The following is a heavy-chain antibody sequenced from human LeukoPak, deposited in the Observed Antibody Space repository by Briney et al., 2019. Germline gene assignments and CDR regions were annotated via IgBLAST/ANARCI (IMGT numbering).Heavy chain of an antibody. D-gene: IGHD2-2*01. CDR1: GFTFSSYS. Sequence: GGSLRLSCAASGFTFSSYSMNWVRQAPGKGLEWVSSISSSSSYIYYADSVKGRFTISRDNAKNPLYLQMNSLRAEDTAVYYCANGGLGYCSSTSCLPAQLDYWGQGTLVTVSS. CDR2: ISSSSSYI. CDR3: ANGGLGYCSSTSCLPAQLDY. J-gene: IGHJ4*02. V-gene: IGHV3-21*04.